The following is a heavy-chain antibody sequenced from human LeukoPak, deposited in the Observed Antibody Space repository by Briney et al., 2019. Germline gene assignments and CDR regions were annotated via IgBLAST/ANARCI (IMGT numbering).Heavy chain of an antibody. CDR3: ARQRSYLWDAFDI. CDR1: GGSISTSY. Sequence: SETLSLTCTVSGGSISTSYWSWIRQPPGKGLELIAYISYSGITDYNPSLKSRVTISVDTSKNQFSLRLTSVTAADTAVYYCARQRSYLWDAFDIWGQGTLVTVSS. CDR2: ISYSGIT. D-gene: IGHD2-21*01. J-gene: IGHJ3*02. V-gene: IGHV4-59*08.